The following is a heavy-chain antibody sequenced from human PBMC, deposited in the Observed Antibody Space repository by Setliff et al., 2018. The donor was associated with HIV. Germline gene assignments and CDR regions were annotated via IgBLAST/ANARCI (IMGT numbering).Heavy chain of an antibody. Sequence: GGSLRLSCAASGFTFSSYAMSWVRQAPGKGLEWVSAISGSGGSTYYADSVKGRFTISRDNSKNTLYLQMNSLRAEDTAVYYCATADGSGFFAYWGQGTQVTVSS. J-gene: IGHJ1*01. D-gene: IGHD3-10*01. CDR1: GFTFSSYA. V-gene: IGHV3-23*01. CDR3: ATADGSGFFAY. CDR2: ISGSGGST.